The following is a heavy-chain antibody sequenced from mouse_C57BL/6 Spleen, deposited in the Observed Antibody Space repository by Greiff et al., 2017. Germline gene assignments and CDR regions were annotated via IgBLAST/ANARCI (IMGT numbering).Heavy chain of an antibody. J-gene: IGHJ3*01. Sequence: QVQLQQSGAELVRPGTSVKVFCKASGYAFTNYLIEWVKQRPGQGLEWIGVINPGSGGTNYNEKFKGKATLTADKSSSTAYMQLSSLTSEDSAVYFCARSGVYDGSAWFAYWGQGTLVTVAA. CDR3: ARSGVYDGSAWFAY. CDR1: GYAFTNYL. V-gene: IGHV1-54*01. D-gene: IGHD2-3*01. CDR2: INPGSGGT.